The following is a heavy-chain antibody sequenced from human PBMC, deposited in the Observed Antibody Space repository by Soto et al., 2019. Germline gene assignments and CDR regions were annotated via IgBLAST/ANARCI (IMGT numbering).Heavy chain of an antibody. CDR2: INPNSGGT. V-gene: IGHV1-2*04. D-gene: IGHD1-7*01. Sequence: QVQLVQSGAEVKKPGASVKVSCKASGYTFTGYYMHWVRQAPGQGLEWMGWINPNSGGTNYAQKFQGWVTMTRDTSISTAYMELSRLRSDDTAVYYCARAGQSGTSPLPPLDIWGQGTMVTVSS. CDR3: ARAGQSGTSPLPPLDI. CDR1: GYTFTGYY. J-gene: IGHJ3*02.